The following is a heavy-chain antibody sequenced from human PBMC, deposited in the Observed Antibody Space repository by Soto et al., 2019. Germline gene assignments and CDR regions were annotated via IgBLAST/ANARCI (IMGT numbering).Heavy chain of an antibody. CDR1: GGSISSVSHY. CDR2: IYYTGHT. CDR3: ARQAPLDDSFWGTYRSNWFDP. D-gene: IGHD3-16*02. V-gene: IGHV4-39*01. J-gene: IGHJ5*02. Sequence: QVQLQESGPGRVKPSETLSLTCTVSGGSISSVSHYWAWIRQPPGKGLEWIGSIYYTGHTSYNPSLKSRVTMSVETSKNQFSLKMHSATAADTAVFYCARQAPLDDSFWGTYRSNWFDPWGQGILVTVSS.